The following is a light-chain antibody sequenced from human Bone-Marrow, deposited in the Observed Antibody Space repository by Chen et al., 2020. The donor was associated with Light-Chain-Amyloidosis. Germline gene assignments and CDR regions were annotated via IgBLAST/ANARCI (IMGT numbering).Light chain of an antibody. J-gene: IGLJ2*01. CDR1: SSDVGGYNF. Sequence: QSALTQPASVSGSPGQSITISCAGTSSDVGGYNFVSWYQQNAGKVPRLIIYEVNHRPSGVSSRFSASKSGNTASLTISGLQTEDEGDYYCSSYRSGSYVLFGGGTKLTVL. V-gene: IGLV2-14*01. CDR2: EVN. CDR3: SSYRSGSYVL.